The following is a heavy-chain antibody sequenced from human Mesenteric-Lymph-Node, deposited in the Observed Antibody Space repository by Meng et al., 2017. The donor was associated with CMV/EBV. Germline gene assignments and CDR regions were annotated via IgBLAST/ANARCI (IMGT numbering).Heavy chain of an antibody. Sequence: SETLSLTCSVSGGSISSSSYYWGWIRQPPGKGLEWIDSMYFSGSTYYNPSLKSRVTISVDTSKNQFSLKLSSVTAADTGVYFCARGQWYCSSTSCPEYWGQGTLVTVSS. V-gene: IGHV4-39*07. CDR1: GGSISSSSYY. CDR2: MYFSGST. J-gene: IGHJ4*02. D-gene: IGHD2-2*01. CDR3: ARGQWYCSSTSCPEY.